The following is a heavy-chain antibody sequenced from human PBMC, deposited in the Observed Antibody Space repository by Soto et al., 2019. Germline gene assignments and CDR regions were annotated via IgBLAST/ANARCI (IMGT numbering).Heavy chain of an antibody. V-gene: IGHV4-30-4*01. CDR2: IYYSGST. CDR3: ARSQHIVVVTAIEKNWFDP. CDR1: GGSISSGDYY. Sequence: SETLSLTCTVSGGSISSGDYYLSWIRQPPGKGLEWIGYIYYSGSTYYNPSLKSRVTISVDTSKNQFSLKLSSVTAADTAVYYCARSQHIVVVTAIEKNWFDPWGQGTLVTVSS. D-gene: IGHD2-21*02. J-gene: IGHJ5*02.